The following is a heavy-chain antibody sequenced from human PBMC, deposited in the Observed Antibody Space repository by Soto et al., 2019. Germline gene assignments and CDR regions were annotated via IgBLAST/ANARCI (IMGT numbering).Heavy chain of an antibody. CDR1: GGSFSGYY. J-gene: IGHJ6*02. Sequence: PSETLSLTCAVYGGSFSGYYWSWIRQPPGKGLEWIGEINHSGSTNYNPSLKSRVTMSVDTSKNQFSLKLSSVTAADTAVYYCARAASPRVYYYYGMDVWGQGTTVTVSS. CDR3: ARAASPRVYYYYGMDV. CDR2: INHSGST. V-gene: IGHV4-34*01.